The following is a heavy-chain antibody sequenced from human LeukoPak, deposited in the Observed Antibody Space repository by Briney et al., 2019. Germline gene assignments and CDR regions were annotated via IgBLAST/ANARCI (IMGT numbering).Heavy chain of an antibody. Sequence: SETLSPTCTVSGGSISSYNWIWIRQPPGKGLEWIGYIHYSGSTNYSPSLKSRVTTSVDTSKKQFSLKLRSVTAADTAVYYCARSVSWGLLVRDDAFDIWGQGTMVTVSS. D-gene: IGHD2-21*01. CDR3: ARSVSWGLLVRDDAFDI. J-gene: IGHJ3*02. CDR1: GGSISSYN. CDR2: IHYSGST. V-gene: IGHV4-59*08.